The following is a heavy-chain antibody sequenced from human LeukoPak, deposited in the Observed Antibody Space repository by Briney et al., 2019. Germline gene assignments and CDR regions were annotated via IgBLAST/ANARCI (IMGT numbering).Heavy chain of an antibody. Sequence: SGPTLVNPTQTLTLTCTFSGFSLSTSGVGVGWIRQPPGKALEWLALIYWNDDKRHSPSLKSRLTITKDTSENQVVLTVTNMDPVDTATYYCAHRRGYNYGNWFDPWGQGTLVTVSS. D-gene: IGHD5-18*01. CDR3: AHRRGYNYGNWFDP. J-gene: IGHJ5*02. V-gene: IGHV2-5*01. CDR1: GFSLSTSGVG. CDR2: IYWNDDK.